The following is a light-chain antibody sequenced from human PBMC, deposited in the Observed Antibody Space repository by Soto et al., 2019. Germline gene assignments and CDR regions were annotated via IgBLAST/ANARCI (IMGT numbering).Light chain of an antibody. CDR2: DVS. CDR3: CSYAGSSLLV. CDR1: SSDVGGYNY. J-gene: IGLJ3*02. V-gene: IGLV2-11*01. Sequence: QSALTQPRSVSGSPGQSVTISCTGTSSDVGGYNYVSWYQQHPGTAPKLMIYDVSKWPSGVPDRFSGSKSGNTASLTISGLQAEDEADYYCCSYAGSSLLVFGGGTKLTVL.